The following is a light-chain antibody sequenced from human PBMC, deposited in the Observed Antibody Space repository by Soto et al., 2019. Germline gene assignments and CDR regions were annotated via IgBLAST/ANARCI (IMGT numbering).Light chain of an antibody. V-gene: IGKV1-33*01. Sequence: DIQMTQSPSSLSASVGDRVTITCQARQDISNYLNWYQQKPGKAPKLLIYDASNLETGVPSRFSGIGSGTAFTFTISSLQPEDIATYSCQQYDNLPPLTFGGGTKVEIK. CDR3: QQYDNLPPLT. CDR2: DAS. CDR1: QDISNY. J-gene: IGKJ4*01.